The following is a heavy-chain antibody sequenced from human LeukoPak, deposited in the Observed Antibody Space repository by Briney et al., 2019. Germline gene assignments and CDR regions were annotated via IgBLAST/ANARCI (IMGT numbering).Heavy chain of an antibody. CDR1: GFTFSGYA. D-gene: IGHD3-10*01. CDR3: AKESWFGEPSLDH. Sequence: GGALRLSCAASGFTFSGYAMSWVRQAPGKGLEWVASINARATSPYYADSVKGRFTISRDNAENTLHLQMSSLRADDTAVYYCAKESWFGEPSLDHWGQGALVTASA. V-gene: IGHV3-23*01. CDR2: INARATSP. J-gene: IGHJ4*02.